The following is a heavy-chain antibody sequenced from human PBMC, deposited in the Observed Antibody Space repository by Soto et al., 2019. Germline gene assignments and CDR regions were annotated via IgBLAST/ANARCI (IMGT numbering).Heavy chain of an antibody. CDR3: ARVIITMVRGGRVIGWFDP. D-gene: IGHD3-10*01. CDR2: ISAYNGNT. V-gene: IGHV1-18*01. CDR1: GYTFTSYG. Sequence: QVQLVQSGAEVKKPGASVKVSCKASGYTFTSYGISWVRQAPGQGLEWMGWISAYNGNTNYAQKLQGRVTMTTDTSTSTAYMELRSLRSDDTAVYYCARVIITMVRGGRVIGWFDPWGQGTLVTVSS. J-gene: IGHJ5*02.